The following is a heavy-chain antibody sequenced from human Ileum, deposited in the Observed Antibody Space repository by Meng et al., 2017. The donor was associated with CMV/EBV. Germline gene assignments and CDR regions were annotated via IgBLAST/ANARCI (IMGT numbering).Heavy chain of an antibody. CDR1: GFTFSDYY. Sequence: GESLKISCAASGFTFSDYYMSWVRQAPGKGLEWVSYITNSGSTIYYADSVKGLFTISRDNAKNSLYLQMNSLRAEDTAIYYGARELRHYTYGFNYFDYWGQGTLVTVSS. D-gene: IGHD5-18*01. V-gene: IGHV3-11*01. CDR2: ITNSGSTI. J-gene: IGHJ4*02. CDR3: ARELRHYTYGFNYFDY.